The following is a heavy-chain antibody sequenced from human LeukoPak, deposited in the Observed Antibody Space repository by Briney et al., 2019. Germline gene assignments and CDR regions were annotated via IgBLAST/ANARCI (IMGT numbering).Heavy chain of an antibody. CDR1: GFTFSSYG. Sequence: GRSLRLSCAASGFTFSSYGMHWVRQAPGKGLEWMAVISFDGSNKYYTDSVKGRFTISRDNSKNTLYLQMNSLRAEDTAVYYCATDDKYAPSSWGQGTLVTVSS. CDR3: ATDDKYAPSS. V-gene: IGHV3-30*03. J-gene: IGHJ5*02. CDR2: ISFDGSNK. D-gene: IGHD2-2*01.